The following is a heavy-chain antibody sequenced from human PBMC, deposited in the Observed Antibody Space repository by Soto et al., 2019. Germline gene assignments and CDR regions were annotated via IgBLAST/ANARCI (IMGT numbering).Heavy chain of an antibody. Sequence: QVQLVESGGGLVKPGGSLRLSCAASGFTFSDYYMSWIRQAPGKGLEWVSYISSSGSTIYYADSVKGRFTIPRDNAKNSLYLQMTSMRAENTAVYYCAREMRDHYGMDVWGQGTTVTVSS. CDR3: AREMRDHYGMDV. J-gene: IGHJ6*02. CDR1: GFTFSDYY. V-gene: IGHV3-11*01. CDR2: ISSSGSTI.